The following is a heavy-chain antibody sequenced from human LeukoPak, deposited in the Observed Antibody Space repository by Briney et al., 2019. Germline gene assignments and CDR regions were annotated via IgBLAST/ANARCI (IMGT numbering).Heavy chain of an antibody. CDR2: ISGDGGST. J-gene: IGHJ6*02. V-gene: IGHV3-43*02. Sequence: GGSLRLSCAASGFTFDDYAMHWVHQAPGRGLEWVSLISGDGGSTYYADSVKGRFTISRDNSKNSLYLQMNSLRTEDTALYYCAKDMGYCSGGSCYQRWVYGMDVWGQGTTVTVSS. D-gene: IGHD2-15*01. CDR3: AKDMGYCSGGSCYQRWVYGMDV. CDR1: GFTFDDYA.